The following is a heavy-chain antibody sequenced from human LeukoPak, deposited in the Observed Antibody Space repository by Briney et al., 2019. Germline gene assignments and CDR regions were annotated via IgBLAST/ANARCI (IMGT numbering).Heavy chain of an antibody. V-gene: IGHV4-38-2*02. D-gene: IGHD6-19*01. Sequence: PSETLSLTCTVSGYSISSGYYWGWIRQPPGKGLEWIGSIYHSGSTYYNPSLKSRDTISVDTSKNQFSLKLSSVTAADTAVYYCARDLGYSSGTDYYYGMDVWGQGTTVTVSS. CDR1: GYSISSGYY. J-gene: IGHJ6*02. CDR3: ARDLGYSSGTDYYYGMDV. CDR2: IYHSGST.